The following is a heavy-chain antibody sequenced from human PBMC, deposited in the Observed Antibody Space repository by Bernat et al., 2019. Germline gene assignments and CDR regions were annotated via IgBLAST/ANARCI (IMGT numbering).Heavy chain of an antibody. Sequence: EVQLVESGGGLVKLGGSLRLSCAASGFTFSSYSMNWVRQAPGKGLVWVSGIRGSGDRTYYADSVKGRFTISRDNSKSMLYLQMNSLRAEDTAVYYCAKGSGSGSFSELDYWGRGTLVAVSS. V-gene: IGHV3-23*04. CDR3: AKGSGSGSFSELDY. CDR2: IRGSGDRT. D-gene: IGHD3-10*01. CDR1: GFTFSSYS. J-gene: IGHJ4*02.